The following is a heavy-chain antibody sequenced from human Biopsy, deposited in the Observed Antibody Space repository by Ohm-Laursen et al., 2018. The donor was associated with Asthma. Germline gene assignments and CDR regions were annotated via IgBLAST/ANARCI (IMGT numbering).Heavy chain of an antibody. J-gene: IGHJ4*02. CDR1: GGTFNTYV. V-gene: IGHV1-69*13. D-gene: IGHD2-2*01. Sequence: SVKVSCKSLGGTFNTYVIGWARQAPGQGLEWMGGINPVFGTTTYPRKFQDRVTITADDSTSTVYMELSSLRSEDTAVYYCARKAGSCISRTCYSLDFWGQGTLVTVSS. CDR2: INPVFGTT. CDR3: ARKAGSCISRTCYSLDF.